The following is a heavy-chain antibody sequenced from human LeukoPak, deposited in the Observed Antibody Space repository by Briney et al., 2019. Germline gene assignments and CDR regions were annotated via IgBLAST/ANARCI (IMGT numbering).Heavy chain of an antibody. Sequence: SETLSLTCAVSGGSFSGYYWSWIRQPPGKGLEWIGEINHSGSTNYNPSLESRVNISVDTSKNQFSLKLSSVTAADTAVYYCARGGIANNWFDPGGQGTLVTVSS. J-gene: IGHJ5*02. CDR2: INHSGST. V-gene: IGHV4-34*01. CDR3: ARGGIANNWFDP. CDR1: GGSFSGYY. D-gene: IGHD6-13*01.